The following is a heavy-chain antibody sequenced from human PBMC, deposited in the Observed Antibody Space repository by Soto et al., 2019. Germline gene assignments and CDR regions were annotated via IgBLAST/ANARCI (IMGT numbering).Heavy chain of an antibody. D-gene: IGHD3-10*01. J-gene: IGHJ4*01. V-gene: IGHV3-15*01. CDR1: GFTFSNAW. Sequence: GGSLRLSCADSGFTFSNAWMSWVRQAPGKGLEWVGRIKSKTDGGTTDYAAPVKGRFTISRDDSKNTLYLQMNSLKTDDTAVYYFTTDTSGSGSYDYWGHGTLVTVSS. CDR2: IKSKTDGGTT. CDR3: TTDTSGSGSYDY.